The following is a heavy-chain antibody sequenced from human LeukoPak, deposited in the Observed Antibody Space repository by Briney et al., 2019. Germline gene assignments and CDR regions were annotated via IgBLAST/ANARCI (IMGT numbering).Heavy chain of an antibody. Sequence: GGSLRLSCAASGFTFSNYAMNWVRQAPGKGLEWVSAISGSDGRTYYADSVKGRFTISRDNSKNTLYLQVNSLRADDTAVYYCAKDKGSSNYFDYGGQGTLVTVS. CDR3: AKDKGSSNYFDY. CDR1: GFTFSNYA. D-gene: IGHD6-6*01. J-gene: IGHJ4*02. V-gene: IGHV3-23*01. CDR2: ISGSDGRT.